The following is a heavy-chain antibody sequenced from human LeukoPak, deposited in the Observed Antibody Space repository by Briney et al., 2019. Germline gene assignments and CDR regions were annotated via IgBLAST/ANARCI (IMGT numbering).Heavy chain of an antibody. Sequence: PSQTLSLTCTVSGGSISSGGYYWSWIRQPPGKGLEWIGYIYHSGSTYYNPSLKSRVTISVDRSKNQFSLKLSSVTAADTAVYYCARDVDHPDAFDIWGQGTMVTVSS. V-gene: IGHV4-30-2*01. J-gene: IGHJ3*02. CDR1: GGSISSGGYY. CDR2: IYHSGST. CDR3: ARDVDHPDAFDI.